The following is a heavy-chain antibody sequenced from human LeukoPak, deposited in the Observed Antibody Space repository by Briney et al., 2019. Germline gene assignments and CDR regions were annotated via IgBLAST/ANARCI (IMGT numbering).Heavy chain of an antibody. J-gene: IGHJ4*02. CDR1: GYTFTRYY. Sequence: ASVKVSCKASGYTFTRYYMHWVRQAPGQGLEWMGIINPSGGSTSYAQKFQGRVTMTRDMSTSTVYMELSSLRSEDTAVYYCARDSGFEAAPEAGWGQGTLVTVSS. CDR3: ARDSGFEAAPEAG. V-gene: IGHV1-46*01. CDR2: INPSGGST. D-gene: IGHD6-13*01.